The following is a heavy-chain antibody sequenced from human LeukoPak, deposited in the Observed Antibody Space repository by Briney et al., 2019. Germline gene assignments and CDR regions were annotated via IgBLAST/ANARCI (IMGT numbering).Heavy chain of an antibody. CDR2: ISGSGGST. CDR3: AKEEIGMIAVAWSFDY. J-gene: IGHJ4*02. CDR1: GFTFSSYG. V-gene: IGHV3-23*01. D-gene: IGHD6-19*01. Sequence: GGSLRLSCAASGFTFSSYGMSWVRQAPGKGLEGVSAISGSGGSTYYADSVKGRFTISRDNSKNTLYLQMNSLRAEDTAVYYCAKEEIGMIAVAWSFDYWGQGTLVTVSS.